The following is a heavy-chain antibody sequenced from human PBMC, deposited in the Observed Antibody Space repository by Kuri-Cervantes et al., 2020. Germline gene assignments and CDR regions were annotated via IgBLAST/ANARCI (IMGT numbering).Heavy chain of an antibody. J-gene: IGHJ4*02. Sequence: SVKVSCKASGGTFSSYAISWVRQAPGQGLEWMGGIIPIFGTANYAQRFQGRVTITADESTSTAYMELSSLRSEDTAVYYCARQTGTGWAFDYWGQGTLVTVSS. CDR2: IIPIFGTA. D-gene: IGHD1-1*01. CDR1: GGTFSSYA. V-gene: IGHV1-69*13. CDR3: ARQTGTGWAFDY.